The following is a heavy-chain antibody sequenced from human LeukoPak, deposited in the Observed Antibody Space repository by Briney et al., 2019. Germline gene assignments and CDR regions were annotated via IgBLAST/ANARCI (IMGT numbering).Heavy chain of an antibody. Sequence: GGSLRLSCAASGFTFTNARMSWVRQAPGKGLEWVGRIESKTDGGTTDYAAPVKGRFTISRDDSKNTLYLQMNSLKTEDTAIYYCTAHYFDSAGFYLWSAFDIWGQGTMVTVSS. V-gene: IGHV3-15*04. D-gene: IGHD3-22*01. CDR1: GFTFTNAR. CDR3: TAHYFDSAGFYLWSAFDI. CDR2: IESKTDGGTT. J-gene: IGHJ3*02.